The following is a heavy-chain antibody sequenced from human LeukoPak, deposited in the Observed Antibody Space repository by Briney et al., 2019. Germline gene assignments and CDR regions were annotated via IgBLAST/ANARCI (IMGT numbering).Heavy chain of an antibody. V-gene: IGHV3-7*01. J-gene: IGHJ4*02. CDR3: ARPFSHSSGWYYDY. CDR1: GFTFSSYW. CDR2: IKQDGSEQ. Sequence: GGSLRLSCEASGFTFSSYWMNWVRQAPGKGLEWVANIKQDGSEQYYVDSVKGRFTISRDNAKNSLYLQMNSLRAEDTAVYYCARPFSHSSGWYYDYWGQGTLVTVSS. D-gene: IGHD6-19*01.